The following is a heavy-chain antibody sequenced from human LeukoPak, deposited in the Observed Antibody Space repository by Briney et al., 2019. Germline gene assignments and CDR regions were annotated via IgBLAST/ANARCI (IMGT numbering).Heavy chain of an antibody. D-gene: IGHD2-15*01. Sequence: SETLSLTCAVYGGSFSGYYWSWIRQPPGKGLEWIGEINHSGSTNYNPSLKSRVTISVGTSKNQFSLKLSSVTAADTAVYYCAMVICPARAGTHCGCGSWYAPGYYFDFWGQGTLVTVSS. CDR2: INHSGST. J-gene: IGHJ4*02. CDR3: AMVICPARAGTHCGCGSWYAPGYYFDF. CDR1: GGSFSGYY. V-gene: IGHV4-34*01.